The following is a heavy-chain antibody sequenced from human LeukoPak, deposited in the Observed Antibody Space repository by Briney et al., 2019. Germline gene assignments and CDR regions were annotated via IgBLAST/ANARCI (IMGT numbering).Heavy chain of an antibody. V-gene: IGHV1-46*01. J-gene: IGHJ5*02. CDR3: ARDNPVGDIAWWFDP. Sequence: ASVKVSCKASGYSFTSHYMHWVRQAPGQGLEWMGVINPSGSSTLYAQKFQGRVTMTRDMSTTTDYMELSSLRSEDTAVYYCARDNPVGDIAWWFDPWGQGTLVTVSS. CDR2: INPSGSST. CDR1: GYSFTSHY. D-gene: IGHD3-16*02.